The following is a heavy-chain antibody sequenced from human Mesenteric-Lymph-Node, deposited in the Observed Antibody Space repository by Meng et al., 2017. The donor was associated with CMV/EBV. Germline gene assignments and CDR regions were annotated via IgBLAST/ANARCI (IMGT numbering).Heavy chain of an antibody. CDR3: AKDPSQYCSSTSCSDY. CDR1: GFSFSSYG. J-gene: IGHJ4*02. V-gene: IGHV3-30*02. D-gene: IGHD2-2*01. CDR2: IHHDGSNK. Sequence: GGSLRLSCVASGFSFSSYGMHWVRQAPGKGLEWVTFIHHDGSNKTYTDSVKGRFTISRDNSKNTLYLHMSSLRAEDTAVYYCAKDPSQYCSSTSCSDYWGQGTLVTVSS.